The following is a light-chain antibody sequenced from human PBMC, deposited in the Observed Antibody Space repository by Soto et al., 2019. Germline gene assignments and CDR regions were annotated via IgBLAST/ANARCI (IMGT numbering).Light chain of an antibody. CDR2: DAS. CDR3: QQYYSYPGT. V-gene: IGKV3-11*01. Sequence: EIVLTQSPATLSLSPGERATLSCRASQSVSSYLAWYQQKPGQAPRLLIYDASNRATGIPARFSGSGSGTDFTLTISSLEPEDFATYYCQQYYSYPGTFGPGTKVDIK. CDR1: QSVSSY. J-gene: IGKJ3*01.